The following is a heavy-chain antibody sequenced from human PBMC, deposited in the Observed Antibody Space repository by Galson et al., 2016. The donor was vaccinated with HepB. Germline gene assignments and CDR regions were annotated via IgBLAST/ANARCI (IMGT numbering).Heavy chain of an antibody. CDR2: ISYDGSNT. V-gene: IGHV3-30-3*01. J-gene: IGHJ4*02. CDR1: GFAISRFA. CDR3: ARDSGPAWSYLDY. D-gene: IGHD2-15*01. Sequence: SLTLSCAASGFAISRFAMHWVRQAPGKGLEWVALISYDGSNTYYPDSVKGRFTIARDNSKNTLFLQMDRLRADDTAVYFCARDSGPAWSYLDYWGQGTLVSVSS.